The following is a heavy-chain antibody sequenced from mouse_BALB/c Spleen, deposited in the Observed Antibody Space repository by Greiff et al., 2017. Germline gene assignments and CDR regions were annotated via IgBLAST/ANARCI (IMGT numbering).Heavy chain of an antibody. V-gene: IGHV2-5-1*01. CDR2: LWRGGST. CDR1: GFSLTSYG. CDR3: AKTGDCGYDARDY. D-gene: IGHD3-1*01. J-gene: IGHJ4*01. Sequence: VQLQQSGPSLVQPSQSLSITCTVSGFSLTSYGVHWVRQSPGKGLEWLGVLWRGGSTDYNAAFMSRLSITKDNSKSQVFFKMNSLQAEDTAIYYCAKTGDCGYDARDYWGQGTTVTVSS.